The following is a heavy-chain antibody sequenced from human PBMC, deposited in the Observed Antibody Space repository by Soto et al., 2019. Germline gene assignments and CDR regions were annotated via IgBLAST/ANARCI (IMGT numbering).Heavy chain of an antibody. V-gene: IGHV3-7*01. CDR2: IKQDGSEK. D-gene: IGHD6-6*01. Sequence: EVQLVESGGGLVQPGGSLRLSCTASEFTLSSYWMSWVRQAPGKGLEWVANIKQDGSEKNYVDSVQGRFTISRDNAKNSLYLQMNSLRAEDTAVYYCARLGSSSSIWGQGTLVTVSS. CDR1: EFTLSSYW. CDR3: ARLGSSSSI. J-gene: IGHJ4*02.